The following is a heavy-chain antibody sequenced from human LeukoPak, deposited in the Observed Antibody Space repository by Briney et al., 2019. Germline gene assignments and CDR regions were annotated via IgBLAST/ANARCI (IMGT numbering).Heavy chain of an antibody. V-gene: IGHV4-59*01. D-gene: IGHD3-16*01. Sequence: SETLSLTCTVSGGSFTSYYWSWIRQSPGKGLEWIGYIYYSGSTNYNPSLKSRVTMSVDTSKNQFSLKLSSVTAADTAVYYCAREWGLNGNDYWGQGTLVTVSS. CDR1: GGSFTSYY. CDR3: AREWGLNGNDY. CDR2: IYYSGST. J-gene: IGHJ4*02.